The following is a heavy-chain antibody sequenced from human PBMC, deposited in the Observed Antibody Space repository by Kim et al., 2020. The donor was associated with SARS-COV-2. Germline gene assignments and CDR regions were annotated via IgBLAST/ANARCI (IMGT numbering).Heavy chain of an antibody. CDR3: ARGHSSSWTDAFDI. D-gene: IGHD6-13*01. J-gene: IGHJ3*02. CDR1: GGSISSSSYY. V-gene: IGHV4-39*01. Sequence: SETLSLTCTVSGGSISSSSYYWGWIRQPPGKGLEWIGSIYYSGSTYYNPSLKSRVTISVDTSKNQFSLKPSSVTAADTAVYYCARGHSSSWTDAFDIWGQGTMVTVSS. CDR2: IYYSGST.